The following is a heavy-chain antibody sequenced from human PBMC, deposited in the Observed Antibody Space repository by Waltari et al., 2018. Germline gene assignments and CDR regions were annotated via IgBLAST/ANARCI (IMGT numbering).Heavy chain of an antibody. V-gene: IGHV4-31*03. Sequence: QVQLQESGPGLVKTSQTLSLTCPVSGDSVTSGGCYWSWIRQHPGKGPEWIGNIYYSGSTFYNPSLESRLTISLDTSKNQFSLKLTSVTAADTAVYYCARESCDAISCYLEYWGKGILVSVSS. J-gene: IGHJ4*02. CDR3: ARESCDAISCYLEY. CDR1: GDSVTSGGCY. CDR2: IYYSGST. D-gene: IGHD2-2*01.